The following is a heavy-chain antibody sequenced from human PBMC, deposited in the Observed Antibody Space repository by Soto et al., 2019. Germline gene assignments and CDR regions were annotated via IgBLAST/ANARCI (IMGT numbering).Heavy chain of an antibody. CDR2: IYPGDSDT. CDR1: GYSFTSYW. Sequence: GESLKISCKGSGYSFTSYWIGWVRQMPWKGLEWMGIIYPGDSDTKYSPSFQGQVTISADKSISTAYLQWSSLKASDTAMYYCARLGGSCSSTSCYLYYYYGMDVWGQGTTVTVS. V-gene: IGHV5-51*01. CDR3: ARLGGSCSSTSCYLYYYYGMDV. J-gene: IGHJ6*02. D-gene: IGHD2-2*01.